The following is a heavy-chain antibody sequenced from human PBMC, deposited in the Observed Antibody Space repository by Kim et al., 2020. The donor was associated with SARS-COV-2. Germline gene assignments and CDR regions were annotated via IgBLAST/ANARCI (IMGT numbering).Heavy chain of an antibody. V-gene: IGHV4-59*01. D-gene: IGHD3-10*01. J-gene: IGHJ3*02. Sequence: LKSRVMIAVDTSKNQFSLKLRSVTAADTAVYYCARDTYYGSGSYYFAFDIWGQGTMVTVSS. CDR3: ARDTYYGSGSYYFAFDI.